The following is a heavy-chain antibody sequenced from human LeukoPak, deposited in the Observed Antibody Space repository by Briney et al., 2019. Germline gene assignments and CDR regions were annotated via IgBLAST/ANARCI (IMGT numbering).Heavy chain of an antibody. CDR3: ARLREIPVFGVVTKSTSYFDY. Sequence: GGSLRLSCAASGFTFDDYGMSWVRQAPGKGLEWVSGINWNGGSTGYADSVKGQFTISRDNAKNSLYLQMNSLRAEDTAVYYCARLREIPVFGVVTKSTSYFDYWGQGTLVTVSS. J-gene: IGHJ4*02. CDR2: INWNGGST. D-gene: IGHD3-3*01. CDR1: GFTFDDYG. V-gene: IGHV3-20*04.